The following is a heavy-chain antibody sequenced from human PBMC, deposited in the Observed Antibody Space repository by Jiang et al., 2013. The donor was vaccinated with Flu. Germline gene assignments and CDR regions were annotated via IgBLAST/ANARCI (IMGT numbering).Heavy chain of an antibody. V-gene: IGHV3-30*03. J-gene: IGHJ6*02. CDR2: ISYDGSNK. Sequence: QLVESGGGVVQPGRSLRLSCAASGFTFSSYGMHWVRQAPGKGLEWVAVISYDGSNKYYADSVKGRFTISRDNSKNTLYLQMNSLRAEDTAVYYCAAQWELQSYYGMDVWGQGTTVTVSS. CDR1: GFTFSSYG. D-gene: IGHD1-26*01. CDR3: AAQWELQSYYGMDV.